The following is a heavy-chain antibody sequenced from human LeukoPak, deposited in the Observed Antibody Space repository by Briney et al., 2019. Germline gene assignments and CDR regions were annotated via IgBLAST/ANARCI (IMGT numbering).Heavy chain of an antibody. D-gene: IGHD4-23*01. V-gene: IGHV4-59*01. CDR3: ARGSYAGSSAFDI. J-gene: IGHJ3*02. Sequence: SETLSLTCSVSGGSISSYYWSWIRQPPGKGLEWIGYLYYSGSTNYNPSLKSRVTISVDASKNQFSLKLSSVTAADTAVYYCARGSYAGSSAFDIWGQGAMVTVSS. CDR2: LYYSGST. CDR1: GGSISSYY.